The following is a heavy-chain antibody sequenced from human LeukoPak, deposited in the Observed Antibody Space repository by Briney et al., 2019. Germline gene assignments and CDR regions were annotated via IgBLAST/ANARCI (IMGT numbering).Heavy chain of an antibody. CDR1: GYTFTSYD. CDR3: ARDENSGTFDY. D-gene: IGHD3-10*01. Sequence: ASVKVPCKASGYTFTSYDINWVRQAPGQGLEWMGRINPNSGGTNYAQKLQGRVTMTTDTSTSIAYMELRSLRSDDTAVYYCARDENSGTFDYWGQGTLVTVSS. V-gene: IGHV1-18*01. CDR2: INPNSGGT. J-gene: IGHJ4*02.